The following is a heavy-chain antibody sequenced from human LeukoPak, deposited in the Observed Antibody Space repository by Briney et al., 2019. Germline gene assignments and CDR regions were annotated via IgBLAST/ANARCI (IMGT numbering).Heavy chain of an antibody. D-gene: IGHD6-13*01. CDR1: GFSFSSYN. CDR3: AKSDHSSWYESGFDY. CDR2: ISGSSSYI. V-gene: IGHV3-21*04. Sequence: GGSLRLSCAASGFSFSSYNMNWVRQAPGKGLEWVSSISGSSSYIYYADSVKGRFTISRDNAKNSLYLQMNSLRAEDTAVYYCAKSDHSSWYESGFDYWGQGTLVTVSS. J-gene: IGHJ4*02.